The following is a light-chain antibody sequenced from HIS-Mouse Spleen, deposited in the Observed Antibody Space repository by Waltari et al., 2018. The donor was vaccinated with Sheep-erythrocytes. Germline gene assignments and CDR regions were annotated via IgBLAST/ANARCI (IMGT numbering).Light chain of an antibody. V-gene: IGLV2-8*01. Sequence: QSALTQPPSASGSPGQSVTISCTGTSSDVGGYNYVSWYQQHPGKAPKRMIYEVSKRPSGVPDRFSGSKSGSTASRTVSGRQAEDEADYYCSSYAGSNNWVFGGGTKLTVL. CDR1: SSDVGGYNY. J-gene: IGLJ3*02. CDR2: EVS. CDR3: SSYAGSNNWV.